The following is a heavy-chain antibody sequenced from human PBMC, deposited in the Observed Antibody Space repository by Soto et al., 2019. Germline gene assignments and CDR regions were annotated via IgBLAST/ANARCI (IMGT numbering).Heavy chain of an antibody. CDR1: GFTFSSYG. V-gene: IGHV3-30*18. CDR3: AKGGRVAAHYYYGMDV. CDR2: ISYDGSNK. Sequence: GGSLRLSCAASGFTFSSYGMHWVRQAPGKGLEWVAVISYDGSNKYYADSVKGRFTISRDNSKSTLYLQMNSLRAEDTAVYYCAKGGRVAAHYYYGMDVWGQGTTVTVSS. J-gene: IGHJ6*02. D-gene: IGHD2-15*01.